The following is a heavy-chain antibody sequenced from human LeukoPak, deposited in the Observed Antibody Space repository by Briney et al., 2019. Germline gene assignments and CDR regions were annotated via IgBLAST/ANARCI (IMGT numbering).Heavy chain of an antibody. CDR1: GYTFTSYG. Sequence: ASVKVSCKASGYTFTSYGISWVRQAPGQGLEWMGWISAYNGNTNYAQKLQGRVTMTTDTSTSTAYMELRSLRSDDTAVYYCARDRGDGDPMSDYFDYWGQGTLVTVSS. CDR2: ISAYNGNT. V-gene: IGHV1-18*01. CDR3: ARDRGDGDPMSDYFDY. D-gene: IGHD2-21*02. J-gene: IGHJ4*02.